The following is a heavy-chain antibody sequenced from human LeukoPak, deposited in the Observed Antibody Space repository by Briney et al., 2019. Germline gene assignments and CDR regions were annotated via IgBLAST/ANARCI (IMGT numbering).Heavy chain of an antibody. CDR1: GFTFSSYT. J-gene: IGHJ4*02. D-gene: IGHD4-17*01. CDR3: AKAMRPTVSYFDY. V-gene: IGHV3-23*01. Sequence: GGSLRLSCAASGFTFSSYTVSWVRQAPGKGLEWVSTITGNGDSYYTDYVKGRFPISKDNSKNTLYLQMNSLRAEDTAVYYCAKAMRPTVSYFDYWGQGTLVTVSS. CDR2: ITGNGDS.